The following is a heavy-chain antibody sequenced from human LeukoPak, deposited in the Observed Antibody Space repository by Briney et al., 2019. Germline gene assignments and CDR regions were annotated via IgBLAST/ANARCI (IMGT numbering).Heavy chain of an antibody. D-gene: IGHD3-22*01. CDR3: AKRYYQDSRGDLGSIDY. Sequence: GGSLRLSCAASGFTFSSYAMNWVRQAQGKGLEWVSAISGSCGSTYYADSVKGRFTISRDNSKNTLYLQMNSLRAEDTAVYFCAKRYYQDSRGDLGSIDYWGQGTLVTVSS. CDR2: ISGSCGST. J-gene: IGHJ4*02. V-gene: IGHV3-23*01. CDR1: GFTFSSYA.